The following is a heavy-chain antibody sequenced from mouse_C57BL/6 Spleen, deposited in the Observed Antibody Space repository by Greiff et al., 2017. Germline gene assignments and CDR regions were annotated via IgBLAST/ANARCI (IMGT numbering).Heavy chain of an antibody. Sequence: VQLQQSGPELVKPGASVKMSCKASGYTFTDYNMHWVKQSHGKSLEWIGYINPNNGGTSYNQKFKGKATLTVNKSSSTAYMELRSLTSEDSAVYYCAREGYGSYYFDYWGQGTTLTGSS. CDR1: GYTFTDYN. V-gene: IGHV1-22*01. J-gene: IGHJ2*01. CDR3: AREGYGSYYFDY. D-gene: IGHD2-2*01. CDR2: INPNNGGT.